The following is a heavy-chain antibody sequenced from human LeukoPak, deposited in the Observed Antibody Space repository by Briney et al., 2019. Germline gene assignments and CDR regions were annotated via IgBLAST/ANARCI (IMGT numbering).Heavy chain of an antibody. D-gene: IGHD1-26*01. J-gene: IGHJ5*02. V-gene: IGHV4-61*05. CDR1: GGSITTNNYY. CDR3: ARGGNYWPQWWFDP. CDR2: IYYTGST. Sequence: PSETLSLTCTVSGGSITTNNYYWGWIRQPPGKGLEWIGYIYYTGSTSYNPSLKSRVTMSLDASKNQFSLELNSVTPADTAVYYCARGGNYWPQWWFDPWGRGTLVSVSS.